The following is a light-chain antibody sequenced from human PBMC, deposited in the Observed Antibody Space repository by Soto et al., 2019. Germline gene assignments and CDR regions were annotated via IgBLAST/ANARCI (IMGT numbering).Light chain of an antibody. CDR2: EAS. CDR1: QDINSY. CDR3: QQTRSYPST. Sequence: IHLTHSPSSLSASILYRVTITCLASQDINSYLAWYQQKPGKAPNLLIYEASILQRGVPSRFSGSISGTDFTLTISSLQAEDFATYYCQQTRSYPSTFGGGTKVDIK. V-gene: IGKV1-9*01. J-gene: IGKJ4*01.